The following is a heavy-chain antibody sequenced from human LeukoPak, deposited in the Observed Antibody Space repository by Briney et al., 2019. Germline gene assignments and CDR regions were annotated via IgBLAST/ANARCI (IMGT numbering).Heavy chain of an antibody. CDR2: ISANNFNT. Sequence: ASVKVSCKASGYTFTSYGISWVRQAPGQGLEWMGWISANNFNTNYAERLQGRVTMTIDTSTRTVYMELRSLTSDDTAVYYCARGQYYFDSWGQGTLVSVSS. J-gene: IGHJ4*02. CDR3: ARGQYYFDS. D-gene: IGHD4-11*01. CDR1: GYTFTSYG. V-gene: IGHV1-18*01.